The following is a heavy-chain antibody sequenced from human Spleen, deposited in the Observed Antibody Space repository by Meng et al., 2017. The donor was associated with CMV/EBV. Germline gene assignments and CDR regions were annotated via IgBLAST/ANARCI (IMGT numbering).Heavy chain of an antibody. CDR1: GFTFSSYG. J-gene: IGHJ4*02. D-gene: IGHD2-2*02. CDR3: AKDHCTSATCYTDFDY. V-gene: IGHV3-30*02. CDR2: IRYDGSNK. Sequence: GGSLRLSCAASGFTFSSYGMHWVRQAPGKGLEWVAFIRYDGSNKYYADSVKGRFTISRDNSKNTLYLQMNSLRAEDTAVYYCAKDHCTSATCYTDFDYWGQGTLVTVSS.